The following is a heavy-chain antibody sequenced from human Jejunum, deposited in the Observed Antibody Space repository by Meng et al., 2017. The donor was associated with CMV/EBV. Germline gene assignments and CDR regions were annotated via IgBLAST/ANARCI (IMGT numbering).Heavy chain of an antibody. V-gene: IGHV3-11*01. Sequence: QVPLVESGGDLVKPGGSLRLSCATSGFTFGAYYMAWVRQAPGKGLEWVSYITGSGNTIYYADSVKGRFTISRDNAKSSLYLEINSMRAEDTAVYYCVRGNYGFDYWGQGTLVTVSS. D-gene: IGHD4-17*01. J-gene: IGHJ4*02. CDR2: ITGSGNTI. CDR3: VRGNYGFDY. CDR1: GFTFGAYY.